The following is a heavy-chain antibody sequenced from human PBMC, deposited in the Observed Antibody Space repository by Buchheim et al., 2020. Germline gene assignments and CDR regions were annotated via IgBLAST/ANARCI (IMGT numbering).Heavy chain of an antibody. J-gene: IGHJ4*02. CDR3: ARDSEDYVWGSYRLDY. CDR1: GYTFNNYA. D-gene: IGHD3-16*02. Sequence: EVQLLESGGGLVQPGGSLRLSCAVSGYTFNNYAMSWVRQAPGKGLEWVSAISGSGRNTYYANSVKGRFTISRDNSKNTLYLQMNSLKTEDTAVYYCARDSEDYVWGSYRLDYWGQGTL. V-gene: IGHV3-23*01. CDR2: ISGSGRNT.